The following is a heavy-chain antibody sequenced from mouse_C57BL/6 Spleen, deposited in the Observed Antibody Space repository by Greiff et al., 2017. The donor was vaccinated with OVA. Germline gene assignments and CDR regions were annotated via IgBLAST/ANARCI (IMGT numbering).Heavy chain of an antibody. V-gene: IGHV1-64*01. J-gene: IGHJ4*01. CDR3: AIYYGNYHAMDY. CDR2: IHPNSGST. CDR1: GYTFTSYW. D-gene: IGHD2-1*01. Sequence: QVQLQQPGAELVKPGASVKLSCKASGYTFTSYWMHWVKQRPGQGLEWIGMIHPNSGSTNYNEKFKSKATLTVDKSSSTAYMQLSSLTSEDSAVYYCAIYYGNYHAMDYWGQGTSVTVSS.